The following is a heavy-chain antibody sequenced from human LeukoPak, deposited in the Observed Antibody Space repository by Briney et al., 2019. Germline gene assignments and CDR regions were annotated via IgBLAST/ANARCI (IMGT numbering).Heavy chain of an antibody. CDR1: GFTFSSYG. Sequence: GGTLRLSCAASGFTFSSYGMSWVRQAPGKGLEWVSAISGSGGSTYYADSVKGRFTISRDNSKNTLYLQMNSLRAEDTAVYYCARDGGGPVLSMVRGVIIYYYYMDVWGKGTTVTISS. D-gene: IGHD3-10*01. J-gene: IGHJ6*03. CDR2: ISGSGGST. CDR3: ARDGGGPVLSMVRGVIIYYYYMDV. V-gene: IGHV3-23*01.